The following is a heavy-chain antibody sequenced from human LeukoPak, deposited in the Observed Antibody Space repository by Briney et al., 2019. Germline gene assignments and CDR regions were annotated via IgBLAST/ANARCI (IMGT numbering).Heavy chain of an antibody. CDR1: GGSISSGDYY. CDR3: ARDLHSPPRTVFDP. V-gene: IGHV4-30-4*01. CDR2: IYYSGST. J-gene: IGHJ5*02. D-gene: IGHD2-8*02. Sequence: PSETLSLTCTVSGGSISSGDYYWSWIRQPPGKGLEWIGYIYYSGSTYYNPSLKSRVTISVDTSKSQFSLKLSSVTAADTAVYYCARDLHSPPRTVFDPWGQGTLVTVSS.